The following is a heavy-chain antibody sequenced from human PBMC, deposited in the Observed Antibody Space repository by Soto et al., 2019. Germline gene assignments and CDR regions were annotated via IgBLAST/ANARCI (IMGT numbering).Heavy chain of an antibody. CDR2: MNPNTGNS. Sequence: ASVKVSCKASGYTFTSYDIYWVRQATGQGLEWMGWMNPNTGNSGYAQKFQGRVTVTSDTSINTVHMELSSLRSEDTAVYYCAGGYYHDSSGPSYYYYYGMDVWGQGTTVTVSS. CDR1: GYTFTSYD. J-gene: IGHJ6*02. V-gene: IGHV1-8*01. CDR3: AGGYYHDSSGPSYYYYYGMDV. D-gene: IGHD3-22*01.